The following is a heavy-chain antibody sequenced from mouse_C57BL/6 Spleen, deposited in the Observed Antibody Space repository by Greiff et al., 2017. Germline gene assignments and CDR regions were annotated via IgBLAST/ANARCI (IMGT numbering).Heavy chain of an antibody. J-gene: IGHJ1*03. CDR2: IYPGSGST. CDR1: GYTFTSYW. CDR3: ARSDSYGSSYFYWYFDV. V-gene: IGHV1-55*01. D-gene: IGHD1-1*01. Sequence: VQLQQPGAELVKPGASVKMSCTASGYTFTSYWITWVKQRPGQGLEWIGDIYPGSGSTNYNEKFKSKATLTVDTTSSTAYMQLSSLTSEDSAVYYCARSDSYGSSYFYWYFDVWGTGTTVTVSS.